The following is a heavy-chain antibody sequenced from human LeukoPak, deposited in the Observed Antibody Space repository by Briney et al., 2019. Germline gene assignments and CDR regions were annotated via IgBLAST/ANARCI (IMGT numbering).Heavy chain of an antibody. Sequence: SSETLSLTCTVSGGSVSSGSYYWSWIRQPPGKGLEWIGYIYYSGSTNYNPSLKSRVTISVDTSKNQFSLKLSSVTAADTAVYYCARDEVAAALLGGDYYYYGMDVWGQGTTVTVSS. CDR3: ARDEVAAALLGGDYYYYGMDV. J-gene: IGHJ6*02. D-gene: IGHD6-13*01. CDR2: IYYSGST. V-gene: IGHV4-61*01. CDR1: GGSVSSGSYY.